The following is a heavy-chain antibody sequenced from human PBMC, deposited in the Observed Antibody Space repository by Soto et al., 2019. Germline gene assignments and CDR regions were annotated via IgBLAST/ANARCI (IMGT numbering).Heavy chain of an antibody. CDR2: ISYDGSNK. J-gene: IGHJ4*02. Sequence: QVQLVESGGGVVQPGRSLRLSCAASGFTFSSYGMHWVRQAPGKGLEWVEVISYDGSNKYYADSVKGRFTISRDNSKNTLYLQMNSLRAEDTAVYYCAKEDTDSTFDYWGQGTLVTVSS. CDR3: AKEDTDSTFDY. V-gene: IGHV3-30*18. D-gene: IGHD3-22*01. CDR1: GFTFSSYG.